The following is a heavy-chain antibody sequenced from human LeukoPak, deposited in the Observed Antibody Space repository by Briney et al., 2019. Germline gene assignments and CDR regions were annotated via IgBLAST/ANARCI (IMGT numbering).Heavy chain of an antibody. D-gene: IGHD5-12*01. CDR1: GFTFSGYA. CDR2: ISGSGGST. J-gene: IGHJ4*02. V-gene: IGHV3-23*01. CDR3: AKDSVDIVATSGD. Sequence: PGGSLRLSCAASGFTFSGYAMSWVRQAPGKGLEWVSGISGSGGSTYYADSVKGRLTISRDNSKNTLYLQMNSLRAEDTAVYYCAKDSVDIVATSGDWGQGTLVTVSS.